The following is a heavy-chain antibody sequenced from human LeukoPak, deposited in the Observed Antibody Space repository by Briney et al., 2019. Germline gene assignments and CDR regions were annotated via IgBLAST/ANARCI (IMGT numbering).Heavy chain of an antibody. D-gene: IGHD5-18*01. CDR1: GFTFGDYA. V-gene: IGHV3-49*04. J-gene: IGHJ4*02. CDR3: TSRRGYSYGYYFDY. Sequence: PGGSLRLSCTASGFTFGDYAMSWVRQAPGKGLEWVGFIRSKAYGGTTEYAASVKGRFTISRDDSKSIAYLQMNSLKTEDTAVYYCTSRRGYSYGYYFDYWGQGTLATVSS. CDR2: IRSKAYGGTT.